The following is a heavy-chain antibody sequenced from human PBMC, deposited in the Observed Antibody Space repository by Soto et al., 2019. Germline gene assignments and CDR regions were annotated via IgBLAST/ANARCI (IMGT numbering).Heavy chain of an antibody. J-gene: IGHJ5*02. CDR1: GGSFSGYY. D-gene: IGHD5-12*01. Sequence: SETLSLTCAVYGGSFSGYYWSWIRQPPGKGLEWIGEINHSGSTNYNPSLKSRVTISVDTSKNQLSLKLSSVTAADTAVYYCASSLDVDIVATILPRGQGTLVTVSS. CDR2: INHSGST. CDR3: ASSLDVDIVATILP. V-gene: IGHV4-34*01.